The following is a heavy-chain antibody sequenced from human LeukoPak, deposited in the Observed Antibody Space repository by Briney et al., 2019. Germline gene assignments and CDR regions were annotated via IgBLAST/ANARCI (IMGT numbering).Heavy chain of an antibody. Sequence: SVKVSCKASGGTFSSYAISLVRQAPGQGLEWMGGIIPIFGTANYAQKFQGRVTITADESTSTAYMELSSLRSEDTAVYYCATFRAHNYDFWSGYLDYWGQGTLVTVSS. J-gene: IGHJ4*02. V-gene: IGHV1-69*13. CDR1: GGTFSSYA. CDR3: ATFRAHNYDFWSGYLDY. D-gene: IGHD3-3*01. CDR2: IIPIFGTA.